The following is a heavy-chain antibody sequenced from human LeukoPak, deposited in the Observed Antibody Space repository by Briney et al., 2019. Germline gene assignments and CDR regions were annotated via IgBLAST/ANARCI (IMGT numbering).Heavy chain of an antibody. CDR2: ISSSSSYI. CDR1: GFTFSSYE. CDR3: ASLGESYYDYVWGSYRYFDY. V-gene: IGHV3-21*01. D-gene: IGHD3-16*02. Sequence: GGSLRLSCAASGFTFSSYEMNWVRQAPGKGLEWVSSISSSSSYIYYADSVKGRFTISRDNAKNSLYLQMNSLRAEDTAVYYCASLGESYYDYVWGSYRYFDYWGQGTLVTVSS. J-gene: IGHJ4*02.